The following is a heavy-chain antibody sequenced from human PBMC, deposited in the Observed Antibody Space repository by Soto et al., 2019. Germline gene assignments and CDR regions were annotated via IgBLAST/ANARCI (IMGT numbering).Heavy chain of an antibody. CDR3: ARDLGRITAPHYGMDV. D-gene: IGHD6-6*01. J-gene: IGHJ6*02. CDR1: GGTFSSYA. CDR2: IYPIFGTA. Sequence: QVQLVQSGAEVKKPGSSVKVSCKASGGTFSSYAISWVRQAPGQGLEWMGGIYPIFGTANYAQKFQGRVTITADESTSTADMELSSLRSEDTAVYYCARDLGRITAPHYGMDVWGQGTTVTVS. V-gene: IGHV1-69*01.